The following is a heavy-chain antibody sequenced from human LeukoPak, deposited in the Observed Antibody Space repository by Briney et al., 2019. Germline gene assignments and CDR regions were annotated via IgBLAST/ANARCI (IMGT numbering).Heavy chain of an antibody. J-gene: IGHJ4*02. CDR2: INPNNGGT. CDR1: GYTFTGYY. V-gene: IGHV1-2*02. D-gene: IGHD7-27*01. Sequence: ASVEVSCKASGYTFTGYYMHCVRQAPGQGLEWMGWINPNNGGTNYAQTFQGRVTMTRDTSISTAYMELNRLRSDDMAVYYCARDGLGTTTNFDYWGQGTLVTVSS. CDR3: ARDGLGTTTNFDY.